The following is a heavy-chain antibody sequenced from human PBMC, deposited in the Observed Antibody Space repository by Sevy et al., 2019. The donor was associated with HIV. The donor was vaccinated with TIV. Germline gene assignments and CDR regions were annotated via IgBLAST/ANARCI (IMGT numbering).Heavy chain of an antibody. CDR1: GFTFSDYA. V-gene: IGHV3-30*02. CDR2: IWYDGSNK. CDR3: AKLVVPAASNYDILTGYPDLRVNYGMDV. J-gene: IGHJ6*02. D-gene: IGHD3-9*01. Sequence: GGSLRLSCAASGFTFSDYAIHWVRQAPGKGLEWVAFIWYDGSNKYYTDFVKGRFAISRDNSKNTLYLQMNSLRVEDTAVYYCAKLVVPAASNYDILTGYPDLRVNYGMDVWGQGTTVTVSS.